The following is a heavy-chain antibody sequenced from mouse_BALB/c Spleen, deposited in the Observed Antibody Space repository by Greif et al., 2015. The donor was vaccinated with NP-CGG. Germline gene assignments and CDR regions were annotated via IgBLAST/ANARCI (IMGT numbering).Heavy chain of an antibody. Sequence: EVQRVESGGDLVKPGGSLKLSCAASGFTFSSYGMSWVRQTPDKRLEWVATISSGGSYTYYPDSVKGRFTISRDNAKNTLYLQMSSLKSEDTAMYYCARHRDSSGYLDYWGQGTSVTVSS. D-gene: IGHD3-2*01. CDR3: ARHRDSSGYLDY. CDR1: GFTFSSYG. J-gene: IGHJ4*01. CDR2: ISSGGSYT. V-gene: IGHV5-6*01.